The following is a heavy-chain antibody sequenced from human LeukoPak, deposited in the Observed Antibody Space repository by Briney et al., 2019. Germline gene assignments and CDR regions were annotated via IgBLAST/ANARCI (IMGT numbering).Heavy chain of an antibody. CDR1: GGTFSSYA. D-gene: IGHD6-13*01. CDR3: ARNEGGYYYFDY. J-gene: IGHJ4*02. Sequence: ASVKVSCKASGGTFSSYAISWVRQAPGQGPEWMGRIIPILGIANYAQKFQGRVTITADKSTSTAYMELSSLRSEDTAVYYCARNEGGYYYFDYWGRGTLVTVSS. V-gene: IGHV1-69*04. CDR2: IIPILGIA.